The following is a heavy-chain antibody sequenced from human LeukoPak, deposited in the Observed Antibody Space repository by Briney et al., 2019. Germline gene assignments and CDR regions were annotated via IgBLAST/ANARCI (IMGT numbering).Heavy chain of an antibody. CDR2: ISYDGSNK. D-gene: IGHD3-22*01. J-gene: IGHJ4*02. Sequence: GSLRLSCAASGFTFSSYAMHWVRQAPGKGLEWVAVISYDGSNKYYADSVKGRFTISRDNAKNTLYLQMNSLRAEDTAVYYCARARDLDDSSGYSFDYWGQGTLVTVSS. CDR1: GFTFSSYA. V-gene: IGHV3-30-3*01. CDR3: ARARDLDDSSGYSFDY.